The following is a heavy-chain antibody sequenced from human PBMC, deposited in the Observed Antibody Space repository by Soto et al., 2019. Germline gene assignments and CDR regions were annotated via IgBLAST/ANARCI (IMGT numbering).Heavy chain of an antibody. CDR1: GGSISSSSYY. V-gene: IGHV4-39*07. CDR2: IYYSGST. Sequence: PSETLSLTCTVSGGSISSSSYYWGRIRQHPGKGLEWIGSIYYSGSTYYNPSLKSRVTISVDTSKNQFSLKLTSVTAADTAIYYCARRIVSTETFDYWGQGTLVTVSS. CDR3: ARRIVSTETFDY. J-gene: IGHJ4*02. D-gene: IGHD5-12*01.